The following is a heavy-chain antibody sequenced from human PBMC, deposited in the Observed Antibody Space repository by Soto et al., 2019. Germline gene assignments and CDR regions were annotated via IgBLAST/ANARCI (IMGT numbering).Heavy chain of an antibody. CDR3: AKETGPRWLQHQYYFDY. D-gene: IGHD5-12*01. V-gene: IGHV3-30*18. CDR1: GFTFSSYG. CDR2: ISYDGSNK. J-gene: IGHJ4*02. Sequence: GRSLTLSCAASGFTFSSYGMHWVRQAPGNGLEWVAVISYDGSNKYYADSVKGRFTISRDNSKNTLYLQMNSLRAEDTAVYYCAKETGPRWLQHQYYFDYLGQGSLVTVA.